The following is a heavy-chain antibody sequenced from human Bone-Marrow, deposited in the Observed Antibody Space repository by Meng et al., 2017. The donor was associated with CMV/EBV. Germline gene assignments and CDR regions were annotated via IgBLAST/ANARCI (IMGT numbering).Heavy chain of an antibody. Sequence: GESLKISCAASGFTFSSYAMHWVRQAPGKGLEWVAVISYDGSNKYYADSVKGRFTISRDNAKNSLYLEMNSLRAEESAVYYCARDEGFDIVVVPCGGDYGDNSGLDYWGQGTMVTVSS. J-gene: IGHJ4*02. CDR2: ISYDGSNK. V-gene: IGHV3-30*04. D-gene: IGHD2-2*01. CDR1: GFTFSSYA. CDR3: ARDEGFDIVVVPCGGDYGDNSGLDY.